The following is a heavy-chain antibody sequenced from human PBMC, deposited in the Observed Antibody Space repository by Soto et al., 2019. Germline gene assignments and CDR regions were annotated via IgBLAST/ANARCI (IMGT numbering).Heavy chain of an antibody. CDR3: ARGMTTVTTFEY. CDR2: IYHSGST. D-gene: IGHD4-17*01. CDR1: GGSISSGGYS. J-gene: IGHJ4*02. Sequence: QLQLQESGSGLVKPSQTLSLTCAVSGGSISSGGYSWSWIRQPPGKGLESIGYIYHSGSTYYNPSLKSRVTISVGRSKNQFSLKLSSVTAAGTAGYYWARGMTTVTTFEYWGQGTLVNVSS. V-gene: IGHV4-30-2*01.